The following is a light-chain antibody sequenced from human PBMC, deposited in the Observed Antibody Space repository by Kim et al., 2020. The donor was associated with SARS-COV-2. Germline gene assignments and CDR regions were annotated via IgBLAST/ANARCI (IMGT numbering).Light chain of an antibody. CDR1: KLGDKY. Sequence: SAGQTVSITCSGDKLGDKYAYWYQQKPGQSPVLVIYQDDKRPSGIPERFSGSNSGDTATLTISGTQPMDEGDYYCQTWDSHTFVFGAGTKVTVL. V-gene: IGLV3-1*01. CDR3: QTWDSHTFV. CDR2: QDD. J-gene: IGLJ1*01.